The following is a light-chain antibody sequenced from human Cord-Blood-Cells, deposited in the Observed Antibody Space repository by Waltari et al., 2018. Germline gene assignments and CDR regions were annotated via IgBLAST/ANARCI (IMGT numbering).Light chain of an antibody. V-gene: IGLV2-23*01. Sequence: QSALTQPASVSGSPGQSITISCTGTSSDVGSYNLVSLYQQHPGKAPKLMIYEGSKRPSGVSNRFSGSKSGNTASLTISGLQAEDEADYYCCSYAGSYVFGTGTKVTVL. CDR1: SSDVGSYNL. CDR2: EGS. CDR3: CSYAGSYV. J-gene: IGLJ1*01.